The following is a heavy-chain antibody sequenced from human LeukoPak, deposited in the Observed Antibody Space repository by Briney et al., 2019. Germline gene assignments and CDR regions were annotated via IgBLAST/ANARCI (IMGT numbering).Heavy chain of an antibody. D-gene: IGHD2-21*02. CDR2: IYYSGST. CDR3: ARDSYCGGDCYNEYFQH. CDR1: Y. J-gene: IGHJ1*01. V-gene: IGHV4-31*02. Sequence: YWIGWVRQMPGKGLEWIGYIYYSGSTYYNPSLKSRVTISVDTSKNQFSLKLSSVTAADTAVYYCARDSYCGGDCYNEYFQHWGQGTLVTVSS.